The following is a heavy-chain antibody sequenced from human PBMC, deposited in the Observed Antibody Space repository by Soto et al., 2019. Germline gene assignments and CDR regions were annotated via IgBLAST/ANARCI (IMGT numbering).Heavy chain of an antibody. V-gene: IGHV4-30-4*01. CDR2: IYYSGST. D-gene: IGHD3-3*01. CDR3: ARAGPSRSLRFLEWLSSYYFDY. Sequence: SETLSLTCTVSGGSISSGDYYWSWIRQPPGKGLEWIGYIYYSGSTYYNPSLKSRVTISVDTSKNQFSLKLSSVTAADTAVYYCARAGPSRSLRFLEWLSSYYFDYWGQGTLVTVSS. J-gene: IGHJ4*02. CDR1: GGSISSGDYY.